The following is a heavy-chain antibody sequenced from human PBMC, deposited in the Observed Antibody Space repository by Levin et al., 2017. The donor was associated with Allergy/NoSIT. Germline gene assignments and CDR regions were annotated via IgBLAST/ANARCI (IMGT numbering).Heavy chain of an antibody. Sequence: KTSETLSLTCTVSGGSVSSSSYYWSWIRQPPGKGLEWIGYIYYSGSTNYNPSLKSRLTISIDTSNNQFSLKLSSVTAADTAVYYCAREGHYGDYFDYWGQGTLVTVSS. CDR1: GGSVSSSSYY. CDR3: AREGHYGDYFDY. CDR2: IYYSGST. J-gene: IGHJ4*02. D-gene: IGHD4-17*01. V-gene: IGHV4-61*01.